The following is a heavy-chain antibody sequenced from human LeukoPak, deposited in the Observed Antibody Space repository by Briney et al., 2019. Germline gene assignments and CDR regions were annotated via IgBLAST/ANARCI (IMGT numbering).Heavy chain of an antibody. CDR2: INPSGGST. Sequence: ASVKVSCKASGYTFTSYYMHWVRQAPGQGLEWMGIINPSGGSTVYAQKFQDRVTMTRDTSTSTVYMELSSLRSEDTAVYYCARDIVVVPAALYEMDVWGKGTTVTVSS. CDR1: GYTFTSYY. CDR3: ARDIVVVPAALYEMDV. J-gene: IGHJ6*04. V-gene: IGHV1-46*01. D-gene: IGHD2-2*01.